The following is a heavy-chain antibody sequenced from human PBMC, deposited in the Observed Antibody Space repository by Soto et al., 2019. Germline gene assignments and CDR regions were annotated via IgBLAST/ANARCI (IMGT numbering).Heavy chain of an antibody. Sequence: KPSETLSLTCAVYGGSFSGYYWSWIRQPPGKGLEWIGEINHSGSTNYNPSLKSRVTISVDTSKNQFSLKLSSVTAADTAVYYCARGGWGLEWLLKNYYYMDVWGKGTTVTVSS. CDR1: GGSFSGYY. V-gene: IGHV4-34*01. CDR2: INHSGST. J-gene: IGHJ6*03. D-gene: IGHD3-3*01. CDR3: ARGGWGLEWLLKNYYYMDV.